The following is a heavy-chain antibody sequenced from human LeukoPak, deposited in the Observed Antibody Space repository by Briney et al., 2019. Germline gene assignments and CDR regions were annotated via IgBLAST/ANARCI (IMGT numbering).Heavy chain of an antibody. Sequence: GRSLRLSCAASGFLFSSYAMGWVRQSPGKGLEWVAVISRDGSDTYSAASVTSRFIISRDNTKNTVYPEISNLRGEDTAVYFCARDYLSSGWYVASYDAWGRGTLVIVSS. D-gene: IGHD6-19*01. J-gene: IGHJ5*02. V-gene: IGHV3-30-3*01. CDR1: GFLFSSYA. CDR3: ARDYLSSGWYVASYDA. CDR2: ISRDGSDT.